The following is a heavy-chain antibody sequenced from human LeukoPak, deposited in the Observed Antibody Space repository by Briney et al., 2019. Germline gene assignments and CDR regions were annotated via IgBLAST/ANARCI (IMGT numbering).Heavy chain of an antibody. Sequence: GGSLRLSCAASEFTFSSYAMSWVRQAPGKGLEWVSGISGSAGSTYYADSVKGRFTISRDNAKNTLYLQMNSLRAEDTAVYYCARVVRYGMDVWGQGTTVTVSS. CDR2: ISGSAGST. V-gene: IGHV3-23*01. J-gene: IGHJ6*02. CDR3: ARVVRYGMDV. CDR1: EFTFSSYA.